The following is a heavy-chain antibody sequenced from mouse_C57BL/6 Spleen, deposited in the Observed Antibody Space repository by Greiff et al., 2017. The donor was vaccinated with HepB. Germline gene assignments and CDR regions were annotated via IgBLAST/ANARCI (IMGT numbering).Heavy chain of an antibody. CDR2: IYPGSGNT. CDR3: ARTGDYSNYGGFAY. J-gene: IGHJ3*01. CDR1: GYSFTSYY. D-gene: IGHD2-5*01. Sequence: VQLQQSGPELVKPGASVKISCKASGYSFTSYYIHWVKQRPGQGLEWIGWIYPGSGNTKYNEKFKGKATLTADTSSSTAYMQLSSLTSEDSAVYYCARTGDYSNYGGFAYWGQGTLVTVSA. V-gene: IGHV1-66*01.